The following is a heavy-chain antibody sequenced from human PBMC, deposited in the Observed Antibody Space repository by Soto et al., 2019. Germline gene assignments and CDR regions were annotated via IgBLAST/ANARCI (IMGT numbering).Heavy chain of an antibody. CDR3: ARGGPYQLLSDFDY. J-gene: IGHJ4*02. V-gene: IGHV3-64*01. D-gene: IGHD2-2*01. Sequence: EVQLVESGGILVQPGGSLRLSCLASGFSFSNYAMHWVRQAPGKGLEYVSAISNNGVSTYYANSVKGRFIISRDNSKNTLYLQMGSLRAEDMAVYYCARGGPYQLLSDFDYWGQGTLVTVSS. CDR2: ISNNGVST. CDR1: GFSFSNYA.